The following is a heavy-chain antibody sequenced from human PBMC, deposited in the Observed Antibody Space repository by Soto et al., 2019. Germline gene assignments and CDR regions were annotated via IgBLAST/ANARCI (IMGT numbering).Heavy chain of an antibody. D-gene: IGHD3-3*01. CDR3: AAVTNDFWSGYPYANWFDH. J-gene: IGHJ5*02. CDR2: IVVGSGNT. CDR1: GFTFTSSA. V-gene: IGHV1-58*01. Sequence: SVKVSCKASGFTFTSSAVQWVRQARGQRLEWIGWIVVGSGNTNYAQKFQERVTITRDMSTSTAYMELSSLRSEDTAVYYCAAVTNDFWSGYPYANWFDHWGQGNLVTVSS.